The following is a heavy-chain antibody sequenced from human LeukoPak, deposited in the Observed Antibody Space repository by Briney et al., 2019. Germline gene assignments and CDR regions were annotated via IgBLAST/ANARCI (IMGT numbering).Heavy chain of an antibody. CDR3: ARENEVCSSTSCYSD. Sequence: ASVTLCFTASAATFSSYAISWVRQAPGQGLEWMGGIIPIFGTANYAQKVQGRVTFTADESTSTAYMELSSLRSEDTAVYYCARENEVCSSTSCYSDWGQGTLVTVSS. J-gene: IGHJ4*02. V-gene: IGHV1-69*13. CDR1: AATFSSYA. D-gene: IGHD2-2*01. CDR2: IIPIFGTA.